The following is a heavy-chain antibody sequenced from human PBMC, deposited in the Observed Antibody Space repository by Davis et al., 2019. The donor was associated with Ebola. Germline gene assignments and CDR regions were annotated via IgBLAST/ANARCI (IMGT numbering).Heavy chain of an antibody. CDR1: GFTLSSYN. V-gene: IGHV3-48*02. CDR3: VRDNWFGGMDV. D-gene: IGHD3-10*01. CDR2: INNSGRTL. J-gene: IGHJ6*02. Sequence: GESLKISCAASGFTLSSYNMNWVRQVPGKGLEWVSCINNSGRTLYYADSVKGRFTISRDSAKNSLYLQMNSLRDEDTAVYYCVRDNWFGGMDVWGQGTTVTVSS.